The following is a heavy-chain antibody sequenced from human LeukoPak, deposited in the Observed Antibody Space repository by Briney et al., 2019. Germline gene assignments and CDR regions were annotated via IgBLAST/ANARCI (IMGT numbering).Heavy chain of an antibody. Sequence: XGSLRLSCAASGFTFSSDAMSWVRQAPGRGLEWVSTITSSGGSTYYADSVTGRFTISRDNSKNTLYLQMNSLRAEDTAVYYCAKDQTGMDVWGPGTTVTVSS. J-gene: IGHJ6*02. CDR3: AKDQTGMDV. V-gene: IGHV3-23*01. CDR2: ITSSGGST. CDR1: GFTFSSDA.